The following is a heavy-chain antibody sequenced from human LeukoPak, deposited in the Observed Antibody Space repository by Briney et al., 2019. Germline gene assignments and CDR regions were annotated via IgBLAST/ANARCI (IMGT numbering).Heavy chain of an antibody. D-gene: IGHD2-2*01. Sequence: QPGGSLRLSCAASGFTFSSYAMSWVRQAPGKGLEWVSAISGSGGSTYYADSVKGRFTISRDNSKNTLYLQMNSLRAEDTAVYYCAKSGVVVPAAIRPLLSPRPPKTSIPYVSVDPTYYYYYGMDVWGQGTTVTVSS. V-gene: IGHV3-23*01. CDR2: ISGSGGST. J-gene: IGHJ6*02. CDR1: GFTFSSYA. CDR3: AKSGVVVPAAIRPLLSPRPPKTSIPYVSVDPTYYYYYGMDV.